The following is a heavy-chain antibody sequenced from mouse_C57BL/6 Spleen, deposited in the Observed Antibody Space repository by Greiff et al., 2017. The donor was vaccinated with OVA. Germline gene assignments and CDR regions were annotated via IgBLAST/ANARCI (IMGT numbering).Heavy chain of an antibody. CDR2: IRLKSDTYAT. D-gene: IGHD1-1*01. CDR1: GFTFSNYW. CDR3: THYGSSYFDF. V-gene: IGHV6-3*01. Sequence: EVKVEESGGGLVQPGGSMKLSCVASGFTFSNYWMNWVRQSPEKGLEWVAQIRLKSDTYATHYAESVKGRFTISRDDYKSSVYLQMNNLRAEYTGIYYCTHYGSSYFDFWGQGTTLTVSS. J-gene: IGHJ2*01.